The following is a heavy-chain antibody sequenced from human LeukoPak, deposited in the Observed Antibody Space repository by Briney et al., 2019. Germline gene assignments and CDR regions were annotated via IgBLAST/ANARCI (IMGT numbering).Heavy chain of an antibody. D-gene: IGHD2-15*01. CDR2: IIPILGIA. V-gene: IGHV1-69*04. Sequence: VASVKVSCKASGGTFSIYAISWVRQAPGQGLEWMGRIIPILGIANYAQKFQGRVTITADKSTSTAYMELSSLRSEDTAVYYCARSSVVAAEYYFDYWGQGALVTVSS. CDR3: ARSSVVAAEYYFDY. CDR1: GGTFSIYA. J-gene: IGHJ4*02.